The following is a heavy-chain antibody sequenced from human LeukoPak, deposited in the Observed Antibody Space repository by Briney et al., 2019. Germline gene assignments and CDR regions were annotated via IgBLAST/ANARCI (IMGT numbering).Heavy chain of an antibody. J-gene: IGHJ5*02. V-gene: IGHV4-39*01. CDR3: ARHSTTVTAAWFDP. CDR2: IYYSGST. D-gene: IGHD4-17*01. CDR1: GGSISSSSYY. Sequence: PSETLSLTCTVSGGSISSSSYYWGWIRQPPGTGLEWIGSIYYSGSTYYNPSLKSRVTISVDTSKNQFSLKLSSVTAADTAVYYCARHSTTVTAAWFDPWGQGTLVTVSS.